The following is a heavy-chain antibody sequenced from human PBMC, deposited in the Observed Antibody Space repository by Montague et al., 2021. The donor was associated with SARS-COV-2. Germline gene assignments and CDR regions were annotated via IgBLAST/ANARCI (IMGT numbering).Heavy chain of an antibody. D-gene: IGHD1-1*01. V-gene: IGHV3-74*01. CDR3: TRGERGFYFDY. CDR1: GFTFSSYW. CDR2: SDLDGSGT. Sequence: SLKLSCAASGFTFSSYWMHWVRQVPGKGLVWLSHSDLDGSGTSYADSVGGRFTISRDNAKNKLFLQMDSLRADDTAVYYCTRGERGFYFDYWGRGTLVTVSS. J-gene: IGHJ4*02.